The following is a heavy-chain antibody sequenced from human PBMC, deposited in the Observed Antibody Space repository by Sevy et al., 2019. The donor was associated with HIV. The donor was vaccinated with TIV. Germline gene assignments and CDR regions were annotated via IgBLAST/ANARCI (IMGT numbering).Heavy chain of an antibody. J-gene: IGHJ4*02. D-gene: IGHD3-10*01. V-gene: IGHV3-21*06. CDR2: IRCHSNYI. CDR1: GFAFSTYN. CDR3: ARGPPDGSYDYFDS. Sequence: GGSLRLSCAASGFAFSTYNMNWVRQAPGKGLEWVSSIRCHSNYIYYAASMKGRFTISRDNAKNTLNLQMNSLRGGDTAVYFCARGPPDGSYDYFDSWGQGILVTVSS.